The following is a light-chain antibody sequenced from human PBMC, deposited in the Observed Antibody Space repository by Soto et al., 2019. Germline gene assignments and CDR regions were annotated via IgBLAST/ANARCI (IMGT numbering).Light chain of an antibody. CDR3: QQYNNWPPIT. CDR1: QSVSSN. V-gene: IGKV3-15*01. Sequence: IVMTHSPASLSGSPGEIATLSFRASQSVSSNLAWYQQKPGQAPRLLIYGAYTRATGIPARFSGSGSGTEFTLTISSLQSEDFAVYYCQQYNNWPPITFGQGTRLEIK. J-gene: IGKJ5*01. CDR2: GAY.